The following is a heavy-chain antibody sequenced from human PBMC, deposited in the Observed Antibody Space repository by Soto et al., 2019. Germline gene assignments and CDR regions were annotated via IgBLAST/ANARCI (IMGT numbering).Heavy chain of an antibody. CDR3: ARDWGTGFYKLDS. D-gene: IGHD6-19*01. J-gene: IGHJ4*02. CDR2: IYHSGST. Sequence: SETLSLTCAVAGYSISTGFNWAWIRQPPGNGLEWIGSIYHSGSTYYNLSLKSRVTISSDASKNQISLKLSSVTAADTALYYCARDWGTGFYKLDSWGQGTLVTVSS. V-gene: IGHV4-38-2*02. CDR1: GYSISTGFN.